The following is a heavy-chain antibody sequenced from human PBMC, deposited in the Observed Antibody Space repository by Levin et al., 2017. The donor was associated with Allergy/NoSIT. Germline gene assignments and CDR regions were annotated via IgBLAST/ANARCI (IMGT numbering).Heavy chain of an antibody. D-gene: IGHD3-22*01. CDR2: ISWNSGSI. CDR1: GFTFDDYA. J-gene: IGHJ4*02. Sequence: GGSLRLSCAASGFTFDDYAMHWVRQAPGKGLEWVSGISWNSGSIGYADSVKGRFTISRDNAKNSLYLQMNSLRAEDTALYYCAKASSPYDSSGYYYFDYWGQGTLVTVSS. CDR3: AKASSPYDSSGYYYFDY. V-gene: IGHV3-9*01.